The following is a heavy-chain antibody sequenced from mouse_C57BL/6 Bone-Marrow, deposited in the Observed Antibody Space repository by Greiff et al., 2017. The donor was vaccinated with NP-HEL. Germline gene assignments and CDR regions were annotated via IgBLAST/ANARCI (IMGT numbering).Heavy chain of an antibody. Sequence: QVQLKESGAELMKPGASVKLSCKATGYTFTGYWIEWVKQRPGHGLEWIGEILPGRGSTNYNEKFKGKATFTADTSSNTAYMQLSSLTTEDAAIYYCARRKTLLFFAYWGQGTLVTVSA. V-gene: IGHV1-9*01. CDR3: ARRKTLLFFAY. J-gene: IGHJ3*01. CDR1: GYTFTGYW. D-gene: IGHD1-1*01. CDR2: ILPGRGST.